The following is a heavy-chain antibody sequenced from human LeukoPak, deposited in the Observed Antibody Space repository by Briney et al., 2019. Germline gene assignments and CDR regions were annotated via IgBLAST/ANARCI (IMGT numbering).Heavy chain of an antibody. V-gene: IGHV3-74*01. D-gene: IGHD5-24*01. J-gene: IGHJ4*02. Sequence: PGGSLRLSCETAGFTFSSYVMHWVRRTPGKGLAWVSRISHDGIISYADSVKGRFTISRDNAKNTLILQMNSLRVEDTAVYYCARDWVYKIDYWGRGTLVTVSS. CDR2: ISHDGII. CDR3: ARDWVYKIDY. CDR1: GFTFSSYV.